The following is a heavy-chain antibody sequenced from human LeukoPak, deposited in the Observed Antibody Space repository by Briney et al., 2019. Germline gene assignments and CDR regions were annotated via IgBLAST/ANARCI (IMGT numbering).Heavy chain of an antibody. Sequence: SETLSLTCTVSGGSLSSYYWNWVRQPPGKGLEWIGYIYYSGSTYYNPSFKSRVTISVETSNNQASLKLSSVTATDTAVYYCARHRSGWYFDLWGRGTLVTVSS. V-gene: IGHV4-59*08. CDR2: IYYSGST. CDR3: ARHRSGWYFDL. J-gene: IGHJ2*01. D-gene: IGHD6-19*01. CDR1: GGSLSSYY.